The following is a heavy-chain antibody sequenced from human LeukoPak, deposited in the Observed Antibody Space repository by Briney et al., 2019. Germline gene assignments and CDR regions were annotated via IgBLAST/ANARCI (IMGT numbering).Heavy chain of an antibody. CDR3: AKEERRDSSGYHFDY. Sequence: GGSLRLSCAASGFTFSSYAMHWVRQAPGKGLEWVSGITGSGGSTFYADSVKGRFTISRDNSKNTLFLQTESLRAEDTAVYYCAKEERRDSSGYHFDYWGQGTLVTVSS. V-gene: IGHV3-23*01. CDR2: ITGSGGST. CDR1: GFTFSSYA. D-gene: IGHD3-22*01. J-gene: IGHJ4*02.